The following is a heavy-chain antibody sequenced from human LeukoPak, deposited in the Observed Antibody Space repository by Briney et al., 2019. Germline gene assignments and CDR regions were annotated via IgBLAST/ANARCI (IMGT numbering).Heavy chain of an antibody. Sequence: GASVKVSCKASGYTFTSYDINWVRQATGQGLEWMGWMNPNSGNTGYAQKFQGRVTMTRNTSISTAYMELSSLRSEDTAVYYCAREGVVVAANNHQPLDYWGQGTLVTVSS. CDR1: GYTFTSYD. CDR2: MNPNSGNT. CDR3: AREGVVVAANNHQPLDY. J-gene: IGHJ4*02. V-gene: IGHV1-8*01. D-gene: IGHD2-15*01.